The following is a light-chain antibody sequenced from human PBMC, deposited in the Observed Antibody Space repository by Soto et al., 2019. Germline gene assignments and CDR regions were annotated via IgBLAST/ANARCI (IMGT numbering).Light chain of an antibody. V-gene: IGKV1-39*01. CDR1: QSISSS. Sequence: DIQMTQSPSSLSASVGDRVTITCRASQSISSSLNWYQLKPGQAPKLLIYAASSLQSGVPSSFSRSGSGSDFTLTISSLQLEDFATYYCHQTYNSPFTFGGGTTVEIK. J-gene: IGKJ4*01. CDR2: AAS. CDR3: HQTYNSPFT.